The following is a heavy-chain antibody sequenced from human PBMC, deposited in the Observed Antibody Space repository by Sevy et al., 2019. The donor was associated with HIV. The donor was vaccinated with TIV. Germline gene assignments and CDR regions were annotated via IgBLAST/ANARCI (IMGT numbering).Heavy chain of an antibody. D-gene: IGHD6-6*01. V-gene: IGHV3-7*03. Sequence: GGSLRLSCVASGFSFSNYWMTWVRQTPGKGLEWVANINQDGSEKYYVDSVKGRFTFSRVNTQNSLYLQMNSLRAEDTAVYYCARALAKAALDYWGQGTLVTVSS. CDR3: ARALAKAALDY. CDR1: GFSFSNYW. J-gene: IGHJ4*02. CDR2: INQDGSEK.